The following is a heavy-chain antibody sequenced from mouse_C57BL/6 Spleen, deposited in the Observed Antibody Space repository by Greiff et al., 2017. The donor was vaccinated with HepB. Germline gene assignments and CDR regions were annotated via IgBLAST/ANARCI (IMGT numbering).Heavy chain of an antibody. CDR3: ARRGTTSGGFDY. J-gene: IGHJ2*01. Sequence: VQLLQPGAELVRPGSSVKLSCKASGYTFTSYWMHWVKQRPIQGLEWIGNIDPSDSETHYNQKFKDKATLTVDKSSSTAYMQLSSLTSEDSAVYDCARRGTTSGGFDYWGQGTTLTVSS. CDR2: IDPSDSET. CDR1: GYTFTSYW. V-gene: IGHV1-52*01. D-gene: IGHD1-1*01.